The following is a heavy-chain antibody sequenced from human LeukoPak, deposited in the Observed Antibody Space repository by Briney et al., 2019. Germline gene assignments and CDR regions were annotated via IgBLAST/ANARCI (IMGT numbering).Heavy chain of an antibody. D-gene: IGHD6-13*01. CDR2: INHSGST. V-gene: IGHV4-34*01. Sequence: PSETLSLTCAVCVGSFSGYYWSWIRQPPGKGLEWIGEINHSGSTNYNPSIKSRVTISVDTSKNQSSLTLTSVTAADTAVYSCARLYIGGYSRSTNYNWFDPWGQGTLVTVSS. J-gene: IGHJ5*02. CDR3: ARLYIGGYSRSTNYNWFDP. CDR1: VGSFSGYY.